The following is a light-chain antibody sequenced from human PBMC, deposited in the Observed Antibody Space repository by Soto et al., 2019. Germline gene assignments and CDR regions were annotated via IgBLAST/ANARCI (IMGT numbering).Light chain of an antibody. CDR3: QQRSHWPLT. J-gene: IGKJ5*01. CDR1: QSVSSN. V-gene: IGKV3-15*01. CDR2: GAS. Sequence: EIVMTQSPATLSVSPGERATLSCRASQSVSSNLAWYQQKPGQAPRLLIYGASTRATGIPARFSGSGSGTDFTLTISSLEPEDFAVYHCQQRSHWPLTFGQGTRLEIK.